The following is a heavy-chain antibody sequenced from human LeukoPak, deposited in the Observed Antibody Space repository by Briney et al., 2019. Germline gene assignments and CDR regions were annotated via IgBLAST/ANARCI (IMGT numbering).Heavy chain of an antibody. CDR1: GFTFSSYS. D-gene: IGHD7-27*01. CDR2: ISSSSSTI. CDR3: ASRTGATWGAFDI. V-gene: IGHV3-48*02. Sequence: QPGGSRLLSCAASGFTFSSYSMNCVRQAPGKGLEWVSYISSSSSTIYYAGSVKGRFTISRDNAKNSLYLQMNSLRDEDTAVYYCASRTGATWGAFDIWGQGTMVTVSS. J-gene: IGHJ3*02.